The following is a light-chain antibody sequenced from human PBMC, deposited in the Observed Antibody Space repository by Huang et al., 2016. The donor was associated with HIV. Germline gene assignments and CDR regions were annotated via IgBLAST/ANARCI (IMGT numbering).Light chain of an antibody. V-gene: IGKV3-15*01. J-gene: IGKJ5*01. CDR3: QQYNSWPPIT. CDR1: QSVRSN. Sequence: EIVMTQSPATLSVSPGERATLSCRASQSVRSNVAWYQQKPGQAPRLLIYGSSTRATGIPAMFRGSGSGTEFTLPISSLQSEDFVVYYCQQYNSWPPITFGQGTRLEI. CDR2: GSS.